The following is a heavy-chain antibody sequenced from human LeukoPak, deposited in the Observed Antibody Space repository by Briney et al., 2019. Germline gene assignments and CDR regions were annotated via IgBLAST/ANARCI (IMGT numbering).Heavy chain of an antibody. CDR1: GDTLTIYP. J-gene: IGHJ4*02. D-gene: IGHD5-18*01. Sequence: GSSVKVSCKTSGDTLTIYPISWVRQAPGQGLEWMGGIIPVFGPADYAPKFRGRITITADKSTRTAYMELSSLRYEDTAVYYCAKTDSHSALDSWGQGTLVTVSS. CDR3: AKTDSHSALDS. CDR2: IIPVFGPA. V-gene: IGHV1-69*06.